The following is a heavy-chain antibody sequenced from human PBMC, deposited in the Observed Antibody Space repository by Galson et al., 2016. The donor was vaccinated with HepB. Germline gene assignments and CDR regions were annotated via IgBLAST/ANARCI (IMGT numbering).Heavy chain of an antibody. D-gene: IGHD1-26*01. CDR2: TSYNGNNK. V-gene: IGHV3-30*04. Sequence: SLRLSCAASGFTFSSYAMNWVRQAPGKGLEWVAGTSYNGNNKYYIDSVNGLFTTPKDDSNNTVYLKMNGLRGYDTAVYYCARVVAVGGNPPFAFDYWGQGTLVTASS. CDR3: ARVVAVGGNPPFAFDY. CDR1: GFTFSSYA. J-gene: IGHJ4*02.